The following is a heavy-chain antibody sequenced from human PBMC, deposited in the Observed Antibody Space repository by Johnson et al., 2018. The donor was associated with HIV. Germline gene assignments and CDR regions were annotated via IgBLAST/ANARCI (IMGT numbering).Heavy chain of an antibody. Sequence: VQLVESGGGVVQPGGSLRLSCAASGFTFSSYAMHWVRQAPGKGLEWVANIKQDGSEKYYVDSVKGRFTISRDNAKNSLYLQMNSLRAEDTAVYYCASLIWGGGFDIWGQGTIVTVSS. CDR3: ASLIWGGGFDI. J-gene: IGHJ3*02. CDR2: IKQDGSEK. CDR1: GFTFSSYA. D-gene: IGHD3-16*01. V-gene: IGHV3-7*01.